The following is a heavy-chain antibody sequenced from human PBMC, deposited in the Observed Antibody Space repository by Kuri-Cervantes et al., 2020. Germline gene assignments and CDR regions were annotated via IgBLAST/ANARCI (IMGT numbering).Heavy chain of an antibody. CDR2: IYYTGST. V-gene: IGHV4-31*03. CDR3: ARETGWFDP. CDR1: GGSISSSSYY. J-gene: IGHJ5*02. D-gene: IGHD1-1*01. Sequence: SETLSLTCTVSGGSISSSSYYWGWIRQHPGKGLEWLGHIYYTGSTHYNPSFKSRLIISIDTSKNQFSLKLSSVTVADTAVYYCARETGWFDPWGQGALVTVSS.